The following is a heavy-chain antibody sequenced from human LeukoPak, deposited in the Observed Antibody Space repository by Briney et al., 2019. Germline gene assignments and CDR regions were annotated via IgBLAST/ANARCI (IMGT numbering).Heavy chain of an antibody. CDR2: IYHSGST. CDR3: ARSIAVAGASPKDAFDI. Sequence: SETLSLTCAVSGGSISSSNWWSWVRQPPGKGLEWIGEIYHSGSTNYNPSLKSRVTISVDKSKNQFSLKLSSVTAADTAVYYCARSIAVAGASPKDAFDIWGQGTMVTVSS. J-gene: IGHJ3*02. D-gene: IGHD6-19*01. CDR1: GGSISSSNW. V-gene: IGHV4-4*02.